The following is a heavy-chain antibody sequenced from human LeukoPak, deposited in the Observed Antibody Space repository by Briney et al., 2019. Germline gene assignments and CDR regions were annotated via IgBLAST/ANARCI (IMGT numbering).Heavy chain of an antibody. CDR2: IKKDGSEE. V-gene: IGHV3-7*05. J-gene: IGHJ6*02. D-gene: IGHD6-6*01. CDR1: GFTFSSYW. Sequence: GGSLRLSCAASGFTFSSYWMSWVRQAPGKGLEWVANIKKDGSEEVYVDSVKGRFTISRDNAKNSLFLQMNTLRAEDTAVYYCAGDPYSSTWSYGMDVWGQGTTVTVSS. CDR3: AGDPYSSTWSYGMDV.